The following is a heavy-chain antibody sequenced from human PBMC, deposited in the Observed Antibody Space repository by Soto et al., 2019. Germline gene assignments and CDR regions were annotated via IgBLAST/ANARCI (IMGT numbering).Heavy chain of an antibody. Sequence: TSETLSLTCAVSGDSVTPNHWCSWVRQATGKGLEWIGEAYHNGLTNYNPSLKSRVTMSVDTSKNPFSLKLTSVPAADTAIYYCARDAAVPGESDRFDYWGQGALGTVS. CDR2: AYHNGLT. CDR1: GDSVTPNHW. CDR3: ARDAAVPGESDRFDY. V-gene: IGHV4-4*02. D-gene: IGHD2-2*01. J-gene: IGHJ4*02.